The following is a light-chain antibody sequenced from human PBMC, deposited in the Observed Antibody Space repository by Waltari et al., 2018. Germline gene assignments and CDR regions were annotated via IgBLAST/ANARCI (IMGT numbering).Light chain of an antibody. Sequence: EIVMTQSPATLSVSPGERATLSCRASQRVSSNLAWYQQKPGQAPRLLIYGASTMATGIPARFSGSGSWTEFTLTISSLQSEDFAVYYCQQYNNWPPWTFGQGTKVEIK. CDR3: QQYNNWPPWT. V-gene: IGKV3-15*01. CDR1: QRVSSN. J-gene: IGKJ1*01. CDR2: GAS.